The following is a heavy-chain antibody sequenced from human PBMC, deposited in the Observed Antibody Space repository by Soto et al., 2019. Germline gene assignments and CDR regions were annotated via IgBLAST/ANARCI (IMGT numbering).Heavy chain of an antibody. Sequence: ETLSLTCTVSGGSISGSTYYWGWIRQTPGKGLEWLASIYYTETTAYNPSLKSRLTISVDTSKNQFSLKLKSVIAADTAIYYCARLMFRGGDFDYWGQGTLVTVSS. J-gene: IGHJ4*02. CDR1: GGSISGSTYY. D-gene: IGHD2-15*01. CDR2: IYYTETT. V-gene: IGHV4-39*01. CDR3: ARLMFRGGDFDY.